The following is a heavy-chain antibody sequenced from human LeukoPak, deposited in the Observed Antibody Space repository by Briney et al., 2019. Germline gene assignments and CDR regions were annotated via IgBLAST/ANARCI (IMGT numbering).Heavy chain of an antibody. V-gene: IGHV3-21*04. CDR2: ISSSSSYI. CDR1: GFTFSSYS. CDR3: ARERSGHFDY. Sequence: GGSLRLSCAASGFTFSSYSMNWVRQAPGKGLEWVSSISSSSSYIYYADSVKGRFTISRDNSKNTLYLQMNSLRAEDTAVYYCARERSGHFDYWGQGTLVTVSS. J-gene: IGHJ4*02. D-gene: IGHD2-15*01.